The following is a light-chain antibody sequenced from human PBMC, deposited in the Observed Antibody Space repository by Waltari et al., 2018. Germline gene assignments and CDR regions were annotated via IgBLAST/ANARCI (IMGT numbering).Light chain of an antibody. CDR2: AAS. CDR1: QSISSY. Sequence: DIQMTQSPSSLSASVGYRVTITCRASQSISSYLNWYQQKPGKAPKLLIYAASSLQSGVPSRFSGSGSGTDFTLTISSLQPEDFATYYCQQSYSTSVTFGQGTKVEIK. V-gene: IGKV1-39*01. CDR3: QQSYSTSVT. J-gene: IGKJ1*01.